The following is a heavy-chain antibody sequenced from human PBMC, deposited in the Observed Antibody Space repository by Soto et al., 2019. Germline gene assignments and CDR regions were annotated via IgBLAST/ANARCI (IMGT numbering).Heavy chain of an antibody. CDR2: VYWNDDK. D-gene: IGHD3-22*01. V-gene: IGHV2-5*01. Sequence: SGPTLVNPTQTLMLTCTFSGFSLSSSGMSVGWFRQAPGKAPEWLSLVYWNDDKRYSPSLKSRLTISKDTSTNQVVLTMTNMDSVDTGTYYCAHMYYYDGSGYYPTSDYWGQGTLVTVSS. J-gene: IGHJ4*02. CDR3: AHMYYYDGSGYYPTSDY. CDR1: GFSLSSSGMS.